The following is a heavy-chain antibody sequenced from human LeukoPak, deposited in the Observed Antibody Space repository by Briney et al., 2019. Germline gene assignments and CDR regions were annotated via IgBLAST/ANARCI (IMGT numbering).Heavy chain of an antibody. V-gene: IGHV3-53*01. D-gene: IGHD1-1*01. Sequence: PGGSLRLSCTVSGFTVSSNSMTWVRQAPGKGLEWVSVIYSGGNTYYADSVKGRFTISRDNSNNTLHLQMNSLRADDTAVYYCASYNPYYGGQGTLVTVSS. J-gene: IGHJ4*02. CDR3: ASYNPYY. CDR1: GFTVSSNS. CDR2: IYSGGNT.